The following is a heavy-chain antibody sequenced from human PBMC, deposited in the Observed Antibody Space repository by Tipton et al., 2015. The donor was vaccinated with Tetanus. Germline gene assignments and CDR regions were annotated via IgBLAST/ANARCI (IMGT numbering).Heavy chain of an antibody. Sequence: TLSLTCAVSGGPISSSDHYWGWIRQHPGKGLEWIGYIHYSGNTFYKPSLKSRVTISVDTSKKQFSLKMTSVTAADTAVYFCARXXXTXXRGVXXXGTGWFDPWGXGXXXTXSS. J-gene: IGHJ5*02. D-gene: IGHD3-10*01. CDR3: ARXXXTXXRGVXXXGTGWFDP. CDR2: IHYSGNT. V-gene: IGHV4-31*11. CDR1: GGPISSSDHY.